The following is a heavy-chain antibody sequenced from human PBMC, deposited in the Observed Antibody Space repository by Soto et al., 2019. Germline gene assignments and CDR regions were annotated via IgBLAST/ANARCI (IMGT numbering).Heavy chain of an antibody. V-gene: IGHV3-48*01. D-gene: IGHD6-25*01. CDR3: ARDPYSSGRFELDFNS. CDR1: GFTFSSFS. CDR2: ISGSSDIV. J-gene: IGHJ4*02. Sequence: GGSLRLSCAASGFTFSSFSMNWVRQVPGKGLEWISYISGSSDIVYYADSVKGRFTISRNNARNSLHLQMNSLRAEDTAVYYCARDPYSSGRFELDFNSWGQGTLVTVSS.